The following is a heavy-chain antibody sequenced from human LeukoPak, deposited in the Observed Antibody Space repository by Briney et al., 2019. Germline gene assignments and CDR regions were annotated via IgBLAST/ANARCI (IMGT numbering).Heavy chain of an antibody. D-gene: IGHD4-23*01. J-gene: IGHJ4*02. CDR2: IKQAGSEK. Sequence: GGSLRLSCAASGFTFSGYWMTWVRQAPGKGLEWVANIKQAGSEKYYVDSVKGRFTISRDNAKNSLYLQMNRLRAEDTAVYYCARDPGGPLSTFDYWGQGTLVTVSS. CDR1: GFTFSGYW. CDR3: ARDPGGPLSTFDY. V-gene: IGHV3-7*05.